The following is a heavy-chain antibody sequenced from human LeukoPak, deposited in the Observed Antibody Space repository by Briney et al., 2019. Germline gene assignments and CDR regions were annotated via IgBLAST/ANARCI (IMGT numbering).Heavy chain of an antibody. CDR2: IYYSGST. V-gene: IGHV4-59*01. D-gene: IGHD5-12*01. J-gene: IGHJ4*02. Sequence: SETLSLTCAVYGGSFSGYYWTWIRQPPGKGLEWIGYIYYSGSTNYNPSLKSRVTISVDTSKNQFSLKLSSVTAADTAVYYCARDLRPWSGYAPSPGGDYWGQGTLVSVSS. CDR3: ARDLRPWSGYAPSPGGDY. CDR1: GGSFSGYY.